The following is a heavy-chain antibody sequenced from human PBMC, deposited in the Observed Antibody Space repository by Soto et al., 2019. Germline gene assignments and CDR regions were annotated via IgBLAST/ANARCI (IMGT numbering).Heavy chain of an antibody. D-gene: IGHD1-1*01. J-gene: IGHJ6*02. CDR1: GRTVSSYA. Sequence: QVQLVQSGAEVKKPGSSVKVSCKAYGRTVSSYAIDWVRQAPGQGLEWMGEIIPIFGPTNYAQKFQGRITFTADESTNTAYMVLSSLRSEDTAVYYCARGNWNPRIYHYGLDVWGQGTTVTVSS. V-gene: IGHV1-69*12. CDR3: ARGNWNPRIYHYGLDV. CDR2: IIPIFGPT.